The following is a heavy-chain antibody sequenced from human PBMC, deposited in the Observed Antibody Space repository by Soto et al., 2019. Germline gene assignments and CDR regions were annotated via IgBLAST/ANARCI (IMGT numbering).Heavy chain of an antibody. CDR2: TYYSGST. J-gene: IGHJ4*02. Sequence: SETLSLTCTVSGGSMIAYYWNWMRQPPGKGLQWIGYTYYSGSTTYNPSLKSRVTISVDSSKNQFSLKLDSVTPADTAVYYCARVRGTAGKRYFDYCGPGTLVTVSS. CDR1: GGSMIAYY. D-gene: IGHD6-13*01. CDR3: ARVRGTAGKRYFDY. V-gene: IGHV4-59*01.